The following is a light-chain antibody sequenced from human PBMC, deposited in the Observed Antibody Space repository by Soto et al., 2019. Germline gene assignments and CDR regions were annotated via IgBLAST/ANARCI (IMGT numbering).Light chain of an antibody. CDR1: SSDVGGYNF. CDR3: SSYTSNRGV. V-gene: IGLV2-14*01. CDR2: EVS. Sequence: QPASVSGSPGQSITISCTGTSSDVGGYNFVSWYQQHPGKAPKLMIYEVSNRPSGVSDRFSGSKSGNTASLTISGLQAEDEADYYCSSYTSNRGVFGTGTQLTVL. J-gene: IGLJ1*01.